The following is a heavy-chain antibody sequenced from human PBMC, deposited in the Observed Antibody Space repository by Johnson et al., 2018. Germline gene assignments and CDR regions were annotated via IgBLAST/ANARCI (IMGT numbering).Heavy chain of an antibody. V-gene: IGHV4-61*01. D-gene: IGHD3-10*01. J-gene: IGHJ3*02. CDR3: AQHLKRGDGDAFDI. CDR2: IYYSGST. Sequence: QVQLQESGPGLVKPSETLSLTCTVSGGSVSSGSYYWSWIRQPPGKGLEWIGYIYYSGSTNYNPSLQNRVTIPVDPSKNPFPLNLSSVTAADTAVYYCAQHLKRGDGDAFDIWGQGTMVTVSS. CDR1: GGSVSSGSYY.